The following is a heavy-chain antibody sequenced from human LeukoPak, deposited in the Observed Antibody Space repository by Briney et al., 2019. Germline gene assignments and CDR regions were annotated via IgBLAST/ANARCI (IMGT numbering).Heavy chain of an antibody. V-gene: IGHV1-2*06. J-gene: IGHJ5*02. CDR3: ARIPDAGTVPTFDP. Sequence: GASVKVSCKASGYTFTGYYMHWVRQAPGQGLEWMGRINPNSGGTDYAQNFQGRVTMTRDTSISTAYMELSRLRSDDTAVYYCARIPDAGTVPTFDPWGQGTLVTVSS. CDR1: GYTFTGYY. CDR2: INPNSGGT. D-gene: IGHD1-14*01.